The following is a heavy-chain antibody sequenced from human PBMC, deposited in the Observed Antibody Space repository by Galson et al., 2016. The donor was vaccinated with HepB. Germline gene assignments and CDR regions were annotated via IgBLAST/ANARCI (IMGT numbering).Heavy chain of an antibody. J-gene: IGHJ5*02. Sequence: LSLTCTVSGYSISKRDYYWAYYWGWIRQPPGKGLEWIGNIYYTGTTDYNPSLDSRVAMSVDTSNNQFSLSLKSVTAADTAVYYCAAWYSGSNSHLFAPWGQGTLVIVSS. CDR1: GYSISKRDYYWAYY. D-gene: IGHD1-26*01. CDR2: IYYTGTT. CDR3: AAWYSGSNSHLFAP. V-gene: IGHV4-39*01.